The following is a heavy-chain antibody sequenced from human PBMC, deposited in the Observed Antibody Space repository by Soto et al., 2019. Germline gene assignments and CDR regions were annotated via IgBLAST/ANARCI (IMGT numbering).Heavy chain of an antibody. V-gene: IGHV3-23*01. Sequence: EVQLLESGGGLVQPGGSLRLSCAASGFTFSSYAMSWVRQAPGKGLEWVSAISGSGGSTYYADSVKGRFTISRDNSKNTLYLQMNSLRAEDTAVYYCAKDLAMLDFWSGYQYYYYYYGMDVWGQGTTVTVSS. CDR3: AKDLAMLDFWSGYQYYYYYYGMDV. D-gene: IGHD3-3*01. CDR1: GFTFSSYA. J-gene: IGHJ6*02. CDR2: ISGSGGST.